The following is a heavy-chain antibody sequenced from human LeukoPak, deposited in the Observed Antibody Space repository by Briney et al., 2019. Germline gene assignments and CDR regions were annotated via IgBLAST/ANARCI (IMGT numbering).Heavy chain of an antibody. CDR2: ITGSGGAT. D-gene: IGHD2-15*01. Sequence: AGGSLRLSCAASGFTFSDYYMSWIRQAPGKGLECLSGITGSGGATYYADSVKGRFTISRDNSKNTLYLQMNSLRAEDTAVYYCAKVPGGEGWNFDSWGQGTLVTVSS. CDR1: GFTFSDYY. V-gene: IGHV3-23*01. CDR3: AKVPGGEGWNFDS. J-gene: IGHJ4*02.